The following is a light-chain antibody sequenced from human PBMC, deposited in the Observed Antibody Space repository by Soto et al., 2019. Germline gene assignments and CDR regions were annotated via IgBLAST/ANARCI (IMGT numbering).Light chain of an antibody. V-gene: IGLV2-14*03. CDR1: SGEVGFYDF. J-gene: IGLJ3*02. Sequence: QSVLTQPASMSGSPGQSITISCTGTSGEVGFYDFVSWYQQHPGKVPRLIIYGVTKRPSGVSHRFSGSKSGNTATLTISGLQVEDEADYSCASYTGSSTYVFGGGTKLTVL. CDR3: ASYTGSSTYV. CDR2: GVT.